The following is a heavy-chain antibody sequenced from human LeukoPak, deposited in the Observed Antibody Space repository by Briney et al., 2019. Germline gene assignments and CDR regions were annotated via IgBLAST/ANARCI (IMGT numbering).Heavy chain of an antibody. J-gene: IGHJ5*02. CDR1: GGSISSYY. V-gene: IGHV4-59*01. CDR3: ARAVIRRYYDSGFDP. D-gene: IGHD3-22*01. Sequence: SGTLSLTCTVSGGSISSYYWSWIRQPPGKGLEWIGYIYYSGSTNYNPSLKSRVTISIDTSKNQFSLKLSSVTAADTAVYYCARAVIRRYYDSGFDPWGQGTLVTVSS. CDR2: IYYSGST.